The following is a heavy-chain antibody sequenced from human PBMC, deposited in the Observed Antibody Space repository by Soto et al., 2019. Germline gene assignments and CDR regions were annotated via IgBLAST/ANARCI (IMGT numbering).Heavy chain of an antibody. J-gene: IGHJ4*02. CDR2: ISSSSSYI. CDR1: GFTFSSYS. CDR3: ARVGSGSYNPFDY. D-gene: IGHD3-10*01. Sequence: GGSLRLSCAASGFTFSSYSMNWVRQAPGKGLEWVSSISSSSSYIYYADSVKGRFTISRDNAKNSLYLQMNSLRAEDTAVYYCARVGSGSYNPFDYWGQGTLVTVSS. V-gene: IGHV3-21*01.